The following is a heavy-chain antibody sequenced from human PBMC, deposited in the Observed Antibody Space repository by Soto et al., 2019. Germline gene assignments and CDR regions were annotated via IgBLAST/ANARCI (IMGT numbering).Heavy chain of an antibody. J-gene: IGHJ4*02. CDR1: GGTFNTYA. CDR2: IIPIFGIK. Sequence: QMQLVQSGAEVKERGSSVKISCKTSGGTFNTYALTWVRQAPGQGLEWIGGIIPIFGIKNVAQRFQGRVPINADESLTTAYMEMTSLRSDDTAAYYCAKEAGDHWGQGTLVTVSS. CDR3: AKEAGDH. V-gene: IGHV1-69*01. D-gene: IGHD3-10*01.